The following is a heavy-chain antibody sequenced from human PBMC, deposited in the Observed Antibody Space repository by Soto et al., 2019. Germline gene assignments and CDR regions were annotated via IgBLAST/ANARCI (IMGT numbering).Heavy chain of an antibody. J-gene: IGHJ6*02. CDR3: AADYSNTLDYYYGMDV. CDR2: ISSSGSTI. CDR1: GFTFSSYE. V-gene: IGHV3-48*03. Sequence: PGGSLRLSCAASGFTFSSYEMNWVRQAPGKGLEWVSYISSSGSTIYYADSVKGRFTISRDNAKNSLYLQMNSLRAEDTAVYYCAADYSNTLDYYYGMDVWGQGTTVTVSS. D-gene: IGHD4-4*01.